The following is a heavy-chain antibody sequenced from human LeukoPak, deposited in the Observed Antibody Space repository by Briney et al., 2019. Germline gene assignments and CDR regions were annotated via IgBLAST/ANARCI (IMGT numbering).Heavy chain of an antibody. V-gene: IGHV3-30*18. D-gene: IGHD5-12*01. CDR1: GFTFSSYG. J-gene: IGHJ4*02. CDR3: AKGNRMVATHGTFDY. Sequence: GGSLRLSGAASGFTFSSYGMHWVRQAPGKGLEWVAVISYDGSNKYYADSVKGRFTISRDNSKNTLYLQMNSLRAEDTAVYYCAKGNRMVATHGTFDYWGQGTLVTVSS. CDR2: ISYDGSNK.